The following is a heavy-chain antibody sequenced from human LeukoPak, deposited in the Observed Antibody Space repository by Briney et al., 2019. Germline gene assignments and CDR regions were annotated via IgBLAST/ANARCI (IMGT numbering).Heavy chain of an antibody. D-gene: IGHD6-13*01. J-gene: IGHJ4*02. CDR3: ARASLAGTTIYYFDY. Sequence: PSETLSLTCTVSGGSISSYYWSWIRQPPGKGLEWIGHIYYSGSTNYNPSLKSRVTISVDTSKNQFSLKLSSVTAADTAVYYCARASLAGTTIYYFDYWGQGTLVTVSS. CDR1: GGSISSYY. V-gene: IGHV4-59*01. CDR2: IYYSGST.